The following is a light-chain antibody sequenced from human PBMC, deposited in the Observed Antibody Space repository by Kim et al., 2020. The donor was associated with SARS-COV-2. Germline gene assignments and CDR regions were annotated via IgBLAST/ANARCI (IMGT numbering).Light chain of an antibody. CDR3: QQYNNWPLT. CDR2: GAS. Sequence: LSPGERATLSCRASQSVSSNLAWYQQNPGQAPRLLIYGASTRATGIPARFSGSGSRTEFTLTISSLQSEDFAVYYCQQYNNWPLTFGPGTKVDIK. V-gene: IGKV3-15*01. CDR1: QSVSSN. J-gene: IGKJ3*01.